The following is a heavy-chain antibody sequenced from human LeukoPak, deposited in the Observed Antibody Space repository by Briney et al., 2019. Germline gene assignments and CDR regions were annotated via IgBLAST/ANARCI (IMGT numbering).Heavy chain of an antibody. CDR1: GFTFSSYW. D-gene: IGHD1-26*01. CDR2: IKQDGSEK. CDR3: ARSRAKYSGSYH. V-gene: IGHV3-7*01. J-gene: IGHJ4*02. Sequence: GGSLRLSCAASGFTFSSYWISWVRQAPGKRLEWVANIKQDGSEKYYVDSVKGRFTISRDNAKNSLYLQMNSLRAEDTAVYYCARSRAKYSGSYHWGQGTLVTVSS.